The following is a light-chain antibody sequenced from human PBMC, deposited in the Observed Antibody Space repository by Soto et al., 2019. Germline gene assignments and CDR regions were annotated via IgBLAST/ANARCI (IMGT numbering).Light chain of an antibody. Sequence: DIQMTQSPSTLSASVGDRVTITCRASQSIGSWLAWYHQKPGKAPKLLIYDASSLESGVPPRFSGSGSGTEFTLTISSLQPDDLATYFCQQYNSPPLTFGPGTKVDIK. J-gene: IGKJ3*01. V-gene: IGKV1-5*01. CDR2: DAS. CDR3: QQYNSPPLT. CDR1: QSIGSW.